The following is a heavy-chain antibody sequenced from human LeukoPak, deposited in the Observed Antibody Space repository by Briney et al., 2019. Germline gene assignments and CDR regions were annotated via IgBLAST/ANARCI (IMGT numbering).Heavy chain of an antibody. CDR3: SKDHRYAFDN. D-gene: IGHD3-16*01. CDR2: VGISSGNT. V-gene: IGHV3-21*05. J-gene: IGHJ4*02. Sequence: GGSLRLSCEASGFTFIDYSMNWVRQAPGKGLEWISYVGISSGNTKYADSLKGRFTISADSATNSVFLQMNSLRVEDTSVYYCSKDHRYAFDNWGQGTVVTVSS. CDR1: GFTFIDYS.